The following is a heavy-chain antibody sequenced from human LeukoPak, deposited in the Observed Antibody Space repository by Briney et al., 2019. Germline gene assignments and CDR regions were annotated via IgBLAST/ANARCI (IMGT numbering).Heavy chain of an antibody. J-gene: IGHJ6*03. CDR2: IFYSGST. V-gene: IGHV4-39*07. D-gene: IGHD2-21*02. Sequence: PSETLSLTCAVSGDSMTSSGYYWGWIRQPPGKGLEWIGSIFYSGSTYYNPSLKSRVTISVDTSKNQFSLNLSSVTAADTALYYCAKSTSSRWGLWYHYMDVWGKGTTVTVSS. CDR1: GDSMTSSGYY. CDR3: AKSTSSRWGLWYHYMDV.